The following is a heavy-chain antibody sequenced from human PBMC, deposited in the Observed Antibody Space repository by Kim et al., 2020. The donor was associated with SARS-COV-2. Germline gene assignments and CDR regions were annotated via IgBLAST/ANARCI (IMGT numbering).Heavy chain of an antibody. J-gene: IGHJ4*02. CDR1: GYSFTSYW. D-gene: IGHD2-2*02. Sequence: GESLKISCKGSGYSFTSYWISWVRQMPGKGLEWMGRIDPSDSYTNYSPSFQGHVTISADKSISTAYLQWSSLKASDTAMYYCATFVEAEDCSSTSCYTDNWGQGTLVTVSS. CDR2: IDPSDSYT. V-gene: IGHV5-10-1*01. CDR3: ATFVEAEDCSSTSCYTDN.